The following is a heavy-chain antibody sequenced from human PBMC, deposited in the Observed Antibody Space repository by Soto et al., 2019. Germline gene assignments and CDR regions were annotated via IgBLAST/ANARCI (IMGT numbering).Heavy chain of an antibody. D-gene: IGHD6-13*01. Sequence: EVHLVESGGGLVQPGGSLRLSCEASGFTFSNYYMTWVRQAPGKGLEWVSYISSSSSSIDYADSVQGRFSISRDNAKSSLYLQMNSLRDEDTAVYYCARRYSSTSRTMDVWGQGTTVTVSS. CDR1: GFTFSNYY. CDR3: ARRYSSTSRTMDV. J-gene: IGHJ6*02. V-gene: IGHV3-48*02. CDR2: ISSSSSSI.